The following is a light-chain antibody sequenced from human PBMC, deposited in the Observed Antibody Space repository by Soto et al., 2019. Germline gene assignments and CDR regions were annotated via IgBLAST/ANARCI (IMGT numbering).Light chain of an antibody. CDR3: CSYAGGSIPVV. V-gene: IGLV2-23*02. CDR1: SSDVGGYNL. Sequence: QSVLTQPASVSGSPGQSITISCTGTSSDVGGYNLVSWYQQHPGKAPKLMIYEVTKRPSGVSNRLSGSKSGNTASLTISGLQAEDEADYYCCSYAGGSIPVVFGGGTKLTVL. J-gene: IGLJ3*02. CDR2: EVT.